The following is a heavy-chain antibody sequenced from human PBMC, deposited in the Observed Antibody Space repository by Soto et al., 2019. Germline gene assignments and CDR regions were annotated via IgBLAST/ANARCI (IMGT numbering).Heavy chain of an antibody. J-gene: IGHJ5*02. D-gene: IGHD3-3*01. CDR3: ARYYDFWSGYNWFDP. CDR2: IYYSGST. Sequence: SETLSLTCTVSGGSISSGGYYWSWIRQHPGKGLEWIGYIYYSGSTYYNPSLKSRVTISVDTSKNQFSLKLSSVTAADTAVYYCARYYDFWSGYNWFDPWGQGTLVTVSS. CDR1: GGSISSGGYY. V-gene: IGHV4-31*03.